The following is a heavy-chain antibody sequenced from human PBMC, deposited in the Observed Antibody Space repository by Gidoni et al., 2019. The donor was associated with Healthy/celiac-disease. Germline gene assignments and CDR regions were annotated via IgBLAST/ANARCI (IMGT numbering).Heavy chain of an antibody. V-gene: IGHV3-23*01. Sequence: EVQLLESGGGLVQPGGSLRLSCAASGFTFSRYAMSWVRTAPGKGLEWVSAISGSGGSKYYADSVKGRFTISRDNSKNTLYLQMNSLRAEDTAVYYCAKDQPLVVVPAATFDYWGQGTLVTVSS. CDR1: GFTFSRYA. J-gene: IGHJ4*02. D-gene: IGHD2-2*01. CDR2: ISGSGGSK. CDR3: AKDQPLVVVPAATFDY.